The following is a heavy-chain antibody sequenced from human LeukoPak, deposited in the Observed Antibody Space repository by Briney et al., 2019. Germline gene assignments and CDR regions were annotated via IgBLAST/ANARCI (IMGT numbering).Heavy chain of an antibody. J-gene: IGHJ2*01. Sequence: PGGSLRLSCAASGFTFSTYAMTWVRQAPGKGLEWVSGISGSGVTTYYADSVKGRFTISRDNSKNTLYVQMSSLRDEDTAVYYCARDPAAGYWYFDLWGRGTLVTVSS. CDR2: ISGSGVTT. CDR3: ARDPAAGYWYFDL. D-gene: IGHD6-13*01. V-gene: IGHV3-23*01. CDR1: GFTFSTYA.